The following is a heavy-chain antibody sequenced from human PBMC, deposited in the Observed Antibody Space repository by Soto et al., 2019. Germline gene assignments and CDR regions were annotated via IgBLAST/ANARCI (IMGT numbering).Heavy chain of an antibody. V-gene: IGHV3-30*18. D-gene: IGHD1-26*01. CDR1: GFTFSSYG. CDR3: AKDRYSGTYPTDFDY. Sequence: GGSLRLSCAGSGFTFSSYGIHWVRQAPGKGLEWVALISYDGGNEKYTESVKDRFTISRDDSHNVAYLQMSSLRTEDTAMYYCAKDRYSGTYPTDFDYWGQGSLITVSS. CDR2: ISYDGGNE. J-gene: IGHJ4*02.